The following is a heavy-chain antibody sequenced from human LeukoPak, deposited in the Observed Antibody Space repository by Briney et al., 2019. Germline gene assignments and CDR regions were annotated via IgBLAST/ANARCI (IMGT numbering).Heavy chain of an antibody. CDR2: ISTSGTSI. D-gene: IGHD3-3*01. CDR3: ARDPRLLDY. CDR1: GFTFSDHY. J-gene: IGHJ4*02. Sequence: PGGSLRLSCAGSGFTFSDHYMTWIRQAPGKGLELFSYISTSGTSIYYADSVKGRFSISRDNAKNSPYLQMNSLRAEDTAVYYCARDPRLLDYWGQGTLVTVSS. V-gene: IGHV3-11*01.